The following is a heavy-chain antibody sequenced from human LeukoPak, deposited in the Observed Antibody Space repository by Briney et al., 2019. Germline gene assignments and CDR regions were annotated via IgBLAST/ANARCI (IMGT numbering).Heavy chain of an antibody. CDR2: IYYSGIT. Sequence: PSETLSLTCTVSGGPIRSHYWSWIRQPPGKGLEWIGYIYYSGITNYNPSHKSRVTISVDTSKNQLSLKVRSVTTADTAVYYCARDGNGDYDDAFDIWGQGTMVTVYS. J-gene: IGHJ3*02. V-gene: IGHV4-59*11. CDR3: ARDGNGDYDDAFDI. D-gene: IGHD4-17*01. CDR1: GGPIRSHY.